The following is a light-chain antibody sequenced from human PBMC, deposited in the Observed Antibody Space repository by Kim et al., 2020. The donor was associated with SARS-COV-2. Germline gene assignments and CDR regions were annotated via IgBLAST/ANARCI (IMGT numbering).Light chain of an antibody. CDR3: QKYNTAPWT. Sequence: DIQMTQSPSSLSASVGDRVTITCRASRGIHNYLAWYQQKPGKVPKHLIYAASTLHSGVPSRFSGSGSGTDFTLIISSLQPEDVATYYCQKYNTAPWTFGQGTKVDIK. CDR2: AAS. CDR1: RGIHNY. J-gene: IGKJ1*01. V-gene: IGKV1-27*01.